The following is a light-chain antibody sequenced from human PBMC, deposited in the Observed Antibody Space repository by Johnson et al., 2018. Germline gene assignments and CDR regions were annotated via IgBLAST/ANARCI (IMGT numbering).Light chain of an antibody. CDR3: GTWDSSLSAGNG. V-gene: IGLV1-51*02. CDR2: ENN. CDR1: SSNIGNNY. J-gene: IGLJ1*01. Sequence: QSVLTQPPSVSAAPGQKVTISCSGSSSNIGNNYVSRYQQLPGTAPKLLIYENNKRPSGIPDRFSGYKSGTSATLGITGLQTGDEADYYCGTWDSSLSAGNGFGTGTKVTVL.